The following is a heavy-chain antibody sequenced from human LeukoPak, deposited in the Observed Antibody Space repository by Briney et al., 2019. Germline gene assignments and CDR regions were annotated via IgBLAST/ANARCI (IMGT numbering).Heavy chain of an antibody. CDR1: GFSLSTSGMC. CDR3: ARQRMTTVTTLPFDS. J-gene: IGHJ4*02. D-gene: IGHD4-17*01. Sequence: SGPTLVNPTQTLRLTCTVSGFSLSTSGMCVSWIRQPPGKALEWLARIDWDDDKYYSTSLKTRLTISKDTSKNQVVLTMTNMDPVDTATYYCARQRMTTVTTLPFDSWGQGILVTVSS. CDR2: IDWDDDK. V-gene: IGHV2-70*11.